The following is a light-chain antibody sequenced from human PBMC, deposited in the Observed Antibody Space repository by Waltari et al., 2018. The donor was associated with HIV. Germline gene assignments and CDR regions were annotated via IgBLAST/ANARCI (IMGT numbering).Light chain of an antibody. CDR3: SSYTGRSTHVV. V-gene: IGLV2-14*03. J-gene: IGLJ2*01. Sequence: QSALTQPASVSGSPGQSITISCTGTSGDVGGYNYVSWYQQPPGKVPHLIIYEGSSRPSGVSDRFSGFKSGNTASLTISGLQAEDEADYHCSSYTGRSTHVVFVGGTKLTVL. CDR2: EGS. CDR1: SGDVGGYNY.